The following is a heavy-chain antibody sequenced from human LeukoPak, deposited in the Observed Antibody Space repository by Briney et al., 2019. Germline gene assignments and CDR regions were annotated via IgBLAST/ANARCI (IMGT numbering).Heavy chain of an antibody. CDR3: AKDTATGIALMVYAFDY. V-gene: IGHV3-23*01. D-gene: IGHD2-8*01. J-gene: IGHJ4*02. CDR2: ISGSGGST. Sequence: PGGSLRLSCAASGFTFSSYAMSWVRQAPGKGLEWVSAISGSGGSTYYADSVKGRFTISRDNSKNTLYLQMNSLRAEDTAVYYCAKDTATGIALMVYAFDYWGQGTLVTVSS. CDR1: GFTFSSYA.